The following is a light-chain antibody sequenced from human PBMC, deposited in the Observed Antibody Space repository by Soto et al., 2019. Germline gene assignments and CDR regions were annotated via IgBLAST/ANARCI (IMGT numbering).Light chain of an antibody. CDR1: QDIRKY. J-gene: IGKJ5*01. V-gene: IGKV1-39*01. CDR2: AAS. Sequence: IQMTQSPSSLSASVGDRVTITCQATQDIRKYLNWYQQRPGEAPKVLIFAASSLQSGVPSRFSGGGSGTDFTLTISSLQPEDFATYYCQQSFTIPVTFGQGTRLEIK. CDR3: QQSFTIPVT.